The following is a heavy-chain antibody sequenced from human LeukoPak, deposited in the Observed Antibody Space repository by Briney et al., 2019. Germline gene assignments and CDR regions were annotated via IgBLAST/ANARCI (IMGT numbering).Heavy chain of an antibody. V-gene: IGHV1-69*13. Sequence: SVKVSCKASGGTFRSYAISWVRQAPGQGLEWMGGIIPIFGTANYAQKFQGRVTITADESTSTAYMELSSLRAEDTAVYYCARGRVVPAAIPVEMNIDYWGKRTMVTVSS. D-gene: IGHD2-2*02. CDR3: ARGRVVPAAIPVEMNIDY. CDR1: GGTFRSYA. J-gene: IGHJ4*02. CDR2: IIPIFGTA.